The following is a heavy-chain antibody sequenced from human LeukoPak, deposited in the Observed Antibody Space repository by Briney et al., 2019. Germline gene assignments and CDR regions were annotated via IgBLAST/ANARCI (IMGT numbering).Heavy chain of an antibody. V-gene: IGHV3-7*01. Sequence: GGSLRLSCAASGFTFSSYWMTWVRQAQGKGLEWVANIKEDGSEKYYVDSVKGRFTISRDNAKNSLYVQMNSLRADDTAVYYCARDLVAGSFDYWGQGTLVTVSS. CDR1: GFTFSSYW. CDR3: ARDLVAGSFDY. J-gene: IGHJ4*02. CDR2: IKEDGSEK. D-gene: IGHD6-19*01.